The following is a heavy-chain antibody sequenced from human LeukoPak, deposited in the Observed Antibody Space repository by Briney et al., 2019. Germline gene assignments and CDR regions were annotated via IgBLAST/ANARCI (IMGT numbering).Heavy chain of an antibody. J-gene: IGHJ4*02. CDR2: IYYSGST. CDR1: GGSLSSSSYY. V-gene: IGHV4-39*02. CDR3: TRGSYDVLTGYSTLGEY. Sequence: SETLSLTCTVSGGSLSSSSYYWGWVRQPPGKGLEWLGNIYYSGSTYYNPSLKSRLTISLDTSQRHFSLRLSSVTAADTASYYCTRGSYDVLTGYSTLGEYWGQGTLVTVSS. D-gene: IGHD3-9*01.